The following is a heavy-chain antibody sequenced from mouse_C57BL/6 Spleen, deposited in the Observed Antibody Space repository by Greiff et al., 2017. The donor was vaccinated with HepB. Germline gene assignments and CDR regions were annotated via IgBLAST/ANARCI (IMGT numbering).Heavy chain of an antibody. Sequence: QVQLKQPGAELVKPGASVKLSCKASGYTFTSYWMQWVKQRPGQGLEWIGEIDPSDSYTNYNQKFKGKATLTVDTSSSTAYMQLSSLTSEDSAVYYCARDNYYYGSSRYFDVWGTGTTVTVSS. CDR2: IDPSDSYT. CDR1: GYTFTSYW. J-gene: IGHJ1*03. CDR3: ARDNYYYGSSRYFDV. D-gene: IGHD1-1*01. V-gene: IGHV1-50*01.